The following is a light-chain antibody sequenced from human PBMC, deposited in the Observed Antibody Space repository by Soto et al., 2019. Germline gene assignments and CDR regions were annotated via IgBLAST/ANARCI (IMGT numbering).Light chain of an antibody. CDR2: AAS. J-gene: IGKJ4*01. CDR3: QQYGSSLT. V-gene: IGKV1-8*01. Sequence: AIRMTQSPSSFSASTGDRVTITCRASQGISSYLAWYQQKPGKAPKLLIYAASTLQSGVPSRFSGSGSGTDFTLTISCLQSEDFATYYCQQYGSSLTFGGGTKVEIK. CDR1: QGISSY.